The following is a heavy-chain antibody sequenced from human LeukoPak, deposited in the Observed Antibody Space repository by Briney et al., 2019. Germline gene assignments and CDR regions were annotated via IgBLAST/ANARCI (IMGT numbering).Heavy chain of an antibody. D-gene: IGHD2-15*01. CDR3: ARSPLYCSGGSCYPDSIDY. J-gene: IGHJ4*02. V-gene: IGHV1-2*02. Sequence: ASVKVSCKASGYTFTGYYMHWVRQAPGQGLEWMGWINPNSGGTNYSQKFQGRVTMTRDTSISTAYLELSRLRSDDTAEYYCARSPLYCSGGSCYPDSIDYWGQGTLVTVPS. CDR1: GYTFTGYY. CDR2: INPNSGGT.